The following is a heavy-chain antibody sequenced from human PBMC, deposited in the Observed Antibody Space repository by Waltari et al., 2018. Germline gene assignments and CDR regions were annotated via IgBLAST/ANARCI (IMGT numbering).Heavy chain of an antibody. CDR1: GGSISSYY. CDR3: ARGLAARASYFDY. CDR2: IYYSGST. D-gene: IGHD6-6*01. J-gene: IGHJ4*02. Sequence: QVQLQESGPGLVKPSETLSLTCTVSGGSISSYYWSWIRQPPGKGLEWIGYIYYSGSTNYNPSLKSRVTISVDTSKNQFSLKLSSVTAADTAVYYCARGLAARASYFDYWGQGTLVTVSS. V-gene: IGHV4-59*01.